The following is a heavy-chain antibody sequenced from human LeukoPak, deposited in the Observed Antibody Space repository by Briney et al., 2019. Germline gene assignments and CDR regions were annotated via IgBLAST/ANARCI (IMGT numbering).Heavy chain of an antibody. J-gene: IGHJ3*02. CDR1: GGTFSSYA. CDR2: IIPIFGTA. CDR3: ARVAGERWVREDAFDI. D-gene: IGHD3-16*01. Sequence: SVKVSCKASGGTFSSYAISWVRQAPGQGLEWMGGIIPIFGTANYAQKFQGRVTITADESTSTGYMELSSLRSEDTAVYDCARVAGERWVREDAFDIWGQGTMVTVSS. V-gene: IGHV1-69*13.